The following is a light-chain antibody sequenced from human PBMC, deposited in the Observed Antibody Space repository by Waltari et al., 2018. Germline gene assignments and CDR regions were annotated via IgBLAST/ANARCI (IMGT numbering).Light chain of an antibody. Sequence: QSVLTQPPSVSGTPGQRVILPCSGSSPNIGIKTVNWYQQLPGTAPKPLIYSNDQRPSGIPDRFSGSKSGSSASLAISGLQSEDEAEYHCAAWDGSLNAYVFGGGTKVTVL. CDR2: SND. J-gene: IGLJ1*01. CDR1: SPNIGIKT. V-gene: IGLV1-44*01. CDR3: AAWDGSLNAYV.